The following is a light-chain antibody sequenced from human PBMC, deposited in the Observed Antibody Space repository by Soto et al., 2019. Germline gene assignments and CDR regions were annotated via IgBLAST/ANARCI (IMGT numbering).Light chain of an antibody. Sequence: SVLTQPPSVSGAPGQRVTISCTGSSSNIGAGYDVHWYQQLPGTAPKLLIYGNSNRPSGVPDRFSCSKSGTSASLAITGLQAEDEAYYYCQSYDSSLIVVFGGGTKLTVL. V-gene: IGLV1-40*01. CDR2: GNS. CDR1: SSNIGAGYD. CDR3: QSYDSSLIVV. J-gene: IGLJ2*01.